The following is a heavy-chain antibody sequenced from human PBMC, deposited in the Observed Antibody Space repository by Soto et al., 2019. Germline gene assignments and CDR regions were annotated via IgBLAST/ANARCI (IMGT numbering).Heavy chain of an antibody. CDR3: ARVPHLGYYDSSGYYPAEYFQH. CDR1: GYTFTSYD. J-gene: IGHJ1*01. CDR2: MNPNSGNT. D-gene: IGHD3-22*01. Sequence: ASVKVSCKASGYTFTSYDINWVRQATGQGLEWMGWMNPNSGNTGYAQKFQGRVTMTRNTSISTAYMELSSLRSEDTAVYYCARVPHLGYYDSSGYYPAEYFQHWGQGTLVTVSS. V-gene: IGHV1-8*01.